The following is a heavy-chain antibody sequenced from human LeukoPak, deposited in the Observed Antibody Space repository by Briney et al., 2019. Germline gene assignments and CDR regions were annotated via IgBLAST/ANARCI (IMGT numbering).Heavy chain of an antibody. CDR3: ARETVDPSPGITHYYYYMDV. CDR1: GGSISSYY. CDR2: IYYSGST. Sequence: PSETLSLTCTVSGGSISSYYWSWIRQPPGKGLEWIGYIYYSGSTNYNPSLKSRVTISVDTSKNQFSLKLSSVTAADTAVYYCARETVDPSPGITHYYYYMDVWGKGTTVTVSS. J-gene: IGHJ6*03. V-gene: IGHV4-59*01. D-gene: IGHD3-10*01.